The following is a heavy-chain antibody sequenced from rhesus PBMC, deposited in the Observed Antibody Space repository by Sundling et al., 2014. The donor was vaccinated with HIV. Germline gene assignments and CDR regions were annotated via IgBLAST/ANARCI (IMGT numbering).Heavy chain of an antibody. Sequence: QVQLVQSGAEVKKPGASVKLSCKASGYTFTTYSINWVRQAPGQGLEWMGWINPDTGHTGYAQKFQDRVTMTRDTSTSTGYMELSSPRSEDTAVYYCARGHRTDPWGQGVLVTVSS. CDR1: GYTFTTYS. CDR2: INPDTGHT. V-gene: IGHV1-200*01. CDR3: ARGHRTDP. J-gene: IGHJ4*01. D-gene: IGHD6-19*01.